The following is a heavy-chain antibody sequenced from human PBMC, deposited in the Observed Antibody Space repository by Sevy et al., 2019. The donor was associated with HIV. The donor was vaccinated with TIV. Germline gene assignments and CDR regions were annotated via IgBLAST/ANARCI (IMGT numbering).Heavy chain of an antibody. CDR3: AREGCSRPHDY. V-gene: IGHV3-23*01. CDR2: LSFGCGKI. CDR1: GFAFYEYS. J-gene: IGHJ4*02. Sequence: GGSLRLSCAASGFAFYEYSMSWIRQAPGKGLEWVATLSFGCGKINYADSVKGRFTISRDNSKKPFYLQMDNLRVEHTALYYCAREGCSRPHDYWGQGTRVTVSS. D-gene: IGHD2-8*01.